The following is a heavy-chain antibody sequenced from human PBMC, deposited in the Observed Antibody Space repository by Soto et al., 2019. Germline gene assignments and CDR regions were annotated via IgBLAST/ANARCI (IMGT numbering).Heavy chain of an antibody. Sequence: PGGAPRPSPAAPGFTFSSYGMHWGRPAPGKGGGGVAVISYDGSNKYYADSVKGRFTISRDNSKNTLYLQMNSLRAEDTAVYYCAKVPGYYDSSGYYRYDAFDIWGQGTMVTVSS. CDR2: ISYDGSNK. CDR1: GFTFSSYG. J-gene: IGHJ3*02. CDR3: AKVPGYYDSSGYYRYDAFDI. D-gene: IGHD3-22*01. V-gene: IGHV3-30*18.